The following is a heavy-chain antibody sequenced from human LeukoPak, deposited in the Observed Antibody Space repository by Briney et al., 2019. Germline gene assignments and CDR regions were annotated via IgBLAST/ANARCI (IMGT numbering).Heavy chain of an antibody. CDR1: GFSFSSYT. D-gene: IGHD7-27*01. J-gene: IGHJ4*02. CDR2: ISGSGDST. CDR3: AKGITYSFANWGSAEFDY. Sequence: PGGSLRLSCAASGFSFSSYTMTWVRQAPGKGPEWVSAISGSGDSTYYSDSVKGRFTISRDNSKNTLYLQMISLRAEDTAVYYCAKGITYSFANWGSAEFDYWGQGTLVTVSS. V-gene: IGHV3-23*01.